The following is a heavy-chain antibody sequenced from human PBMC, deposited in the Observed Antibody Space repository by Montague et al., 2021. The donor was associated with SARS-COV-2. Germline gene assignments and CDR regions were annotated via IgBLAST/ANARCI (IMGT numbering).Heavy chain of an antibody. Sequence: SETLSLTCTVSGDSISSSSYNWGWIRQPPGKGLEWIGSVHYSGRPYYNPSLQSRVTIYVDTSKNQLSLKLSSVTAADTAVYYCTRHVHMTWPEPSPGFDYWGQGTLSPSPQ. V-gene: IGHV4-39*01. D-gene: IGHD1-1*01. CDR1: GDSISSSSYN. J-gene: IGHJ4*02. CDR2: VHYSGRP. CDR3: TRHVHMTWPEPSPGFDY.